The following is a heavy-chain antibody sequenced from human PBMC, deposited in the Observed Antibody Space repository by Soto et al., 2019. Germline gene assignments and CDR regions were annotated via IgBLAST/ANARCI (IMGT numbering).Heavy chain of an antibody. J-gene: IGHJ6*02. D-gene: IGHD2-15*01. CDR1: GFTFNTYG. CDR3: ARADCTGAYCYSWPFNYGVDV. Sequence: QVQLVESGGGVVQPGGSLRLSCTTSGFTFNTYGMHWVRQAPGKGLEWVAIIWYDGSNKYYADSVKGRFTISRDNSRNTLYLKMKRLRAEDTALYYCARADCTGAYCYSWPFNYGVDVWGQGTTVTVSS. CDR2: IWYDGSNK. V-gene: IGHV3-33*08.